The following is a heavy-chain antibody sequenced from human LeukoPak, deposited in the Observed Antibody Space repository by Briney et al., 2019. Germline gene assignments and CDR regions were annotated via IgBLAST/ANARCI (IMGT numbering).Heavy chain of an antibody. Sequence: GSLRLSCAASGFTFSSYSMIWVRQAPGKGLEWIGNIYYSGSTYYNPSLKSRVTISVDTSKNQFSLKLSSVTAADTAVYYCARDGRFPPEVLPRYFDYWGQGTLVTVSS. CDR2: IYYSGST. J-gene: IGHJ4*02. CDR3: ARDGRFPPEVLPRYFDY. D-gene: IGHD1-26*01. CDR1: GFTFSSYS. V-gene: IGHV4-59*12.